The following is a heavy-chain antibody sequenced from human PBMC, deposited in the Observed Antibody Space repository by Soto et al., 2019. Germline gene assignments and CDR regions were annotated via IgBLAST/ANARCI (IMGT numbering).Heavy chain of an antibody. V-gene: IGHV1-8*01. CDR1: GYTFTSDD. CDR3: ARGVAAAGTAWFDP. Sequence: QVQLVQSGAEVKKPGASVKVSCKASGYTFTSDDINWVRQATGQGLEWMGWMNPSSGDTGYAQKFQGRVTMTRDTSISTAYMELSSLSSEDTAVYYCARGVAAAGTAWFDPWGQGTLVTVSS. CDR2: MNPSSGDT. D-gene: IGHD6-13*01. J-gene: IGHJ5*02.